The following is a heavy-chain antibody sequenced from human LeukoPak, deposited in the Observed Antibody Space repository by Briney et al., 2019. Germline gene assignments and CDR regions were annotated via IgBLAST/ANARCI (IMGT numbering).Heavy chain of an antibody. V-gene: IGHV4-59*01. J-gene: IGHJ3*02. D-gene: IGHD3-10*01. Sequence: SETLSPTCTVSGGSISSYYWSWIRQPPGKGLEWIGYIYYSGSTNYNPSLKSRVTISVDTSKNQFSLKLSSVTAADTAVYYCARSLLWFGEPGDAFDIWGQGTMVTVSS. CDR1: GGSISSYY. CDR2: IYYSGST. CDR3: ARSLLWFGEPGDAFDI.